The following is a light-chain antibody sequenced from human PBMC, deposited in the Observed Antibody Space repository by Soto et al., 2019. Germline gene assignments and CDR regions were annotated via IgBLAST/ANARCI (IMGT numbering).Light chain of an antibody. CDR3: QQSSSTPLP. Sequence: DIQMTQSPSYLSASVGGTVTITCRASQNIDNYLNWYQHEPGKAPKLLIYGASTLQSGVPSRFSGSGSGTDFTLTIASLQPEDFATSYCQQSSSTPLPFGPGTTVHVE. J-gene: IGKJ3*01. V-gene: IGKV1-39*01. CDR1: QNIDNY. CDR2: GAS.